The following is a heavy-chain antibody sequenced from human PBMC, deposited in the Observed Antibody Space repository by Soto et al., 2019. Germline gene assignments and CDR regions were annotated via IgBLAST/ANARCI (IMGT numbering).Heavy chain of an antibody. Sequence: QVQLQESGPGLVKPSQTLSLTCTVSGGSISSGGYYWSWIRQHPGKGLEWIGYTYYSGSTYYNPSLQSRVTISVDTSKNQFSLKLSSVTAADTAVYYCARENLGFKDSSGPFDYWGQGTLVTVSS. D-gene: IGHD3-22*01. CDR2: TYYSGST. V-gene: IGHV4-31*03. CDR3: ARENLGFKDSSGPFDY. CDR1: GGSISSGGYY. J-gene: IGHJ4*02.